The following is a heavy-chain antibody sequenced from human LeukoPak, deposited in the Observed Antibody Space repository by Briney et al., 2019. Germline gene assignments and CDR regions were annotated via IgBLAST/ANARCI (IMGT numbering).Heavy chain of an antibody. V-gene: IGHV4-61*05. D-gene: IGHD6-19*01. J-gene: IGHJ4*02. CDR3: ARVRSSGWGKGFDY. CDR2: IYYSGST. Sequence: SETLSLTCIISDDSISSSTYYWGWIRQPPGKGLEWIGYIYYSGSTNYNPSLKSRVTISVDTSKNQFSLKLSSVTAADTAMYYCARVRSSGWGKGFDYWGQGTLVTVSS. CDR1: DDSISSSTYY.